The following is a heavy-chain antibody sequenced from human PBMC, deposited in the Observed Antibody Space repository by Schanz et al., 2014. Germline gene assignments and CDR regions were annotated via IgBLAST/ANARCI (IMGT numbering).Heavy chain of an antibody. D-gene: IGHD3-10*01. CDR3: ARAKRFGDMDV. Sequence: QVQLVQSGAEVKKPGPSVKVSCKSSGGTFSSYAISWVRQAPGQGPEFMGWISTFRNEDTNSAQRFQGRLTMTTDTSTSTAYMELRSLRSDDTAVYYCARAKRFGDMDVWGQGTTVTVSS. CDR2: ISTFRNEDT. CDR1: GGTFSSYA. J-gene: IGHJ6*02. V-gene: IGHV1-18*01.